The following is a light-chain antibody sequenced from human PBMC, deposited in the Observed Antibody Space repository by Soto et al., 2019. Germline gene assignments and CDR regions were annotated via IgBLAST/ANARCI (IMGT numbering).Light chain of an antibody. CDR3: QSFDSSLSYI. V-gene: IGLV2-14*03. CDR1: SSAVGGYNY. J-gene: IGLJ1*01. CDR2: DVN. Sequence: QSALHQPPSVSGSPGQSITISCTGTSSAVGGYNYVSWYQQHPGKAPKLMIYDVNNRPSGVSNRFSGSKSGNTASLAIAGLQAEDEADYYCQSFDSSLSYIFGTGTKVTVL.